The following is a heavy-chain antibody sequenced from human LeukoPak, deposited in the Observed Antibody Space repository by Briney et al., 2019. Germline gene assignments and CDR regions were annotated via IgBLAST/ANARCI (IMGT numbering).Heavy chain of an antibody. CDR3: ARVFLDQLLPHYYYYMDV. V-gene: IGHV3-7*01. Sequence: GGSLRLSCAASGFTFSSYWMSWVRQAPGKGLEWVANIKQDGSEKYYVDSVKGRFTISRDNAKNSLYLQMNSLRAEDTAVYYCARVFLDQLLPHYYYYMDVWGKGTTVTVSS. J-gene: IGHJ6*03. D-gene: IGHD2-2*01. CDR1: GFTFSSYW. CDR2: IKQDGSEK.